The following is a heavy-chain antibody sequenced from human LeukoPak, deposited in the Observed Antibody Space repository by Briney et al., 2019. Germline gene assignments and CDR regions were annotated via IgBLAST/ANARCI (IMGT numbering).Heavy chain of an antibody. V-gene: IGHV4-34*01. J-gene: IGHJ4*02. CDR2: INHSGST. Sequence: SETLSLTCAVYGGSFSGYYWSWIRQPPGKGLEWIGEINHSGSTNYNPSLKSRVTISVDTSKNQFSLKLSSVTAADTAVYYCASRYNWNLYYFDYWGQGTLVTVSS. CDR1: GGSFSGYY. D-gene: IGHD1-7*01. CDR3: ASRYNWNLYYFDY.